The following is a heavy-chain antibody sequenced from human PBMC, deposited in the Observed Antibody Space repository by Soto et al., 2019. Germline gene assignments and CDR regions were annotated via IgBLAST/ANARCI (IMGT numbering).Heavy chain of an antibody. D-gene: IGHD4-4*01. Sequence: GGSLRLSCAASGFTFSNAWMSWVRQAPGKGLEWVGRIKSKTDGGTTDYAAPVKGRFTISRDDSKNTLYLQMNSLKTEDTAVYYCTTDGLSTVTPDSYDPIDYWGQGTLVTVSS. J-gene: IGHJ4*02. CDR2: IKSKTDGGTT. CDR1: GFTFSNAW. V-gene: IGHV3-15*01. CDR3: TTDGLSTVTPDSYDPIDY.